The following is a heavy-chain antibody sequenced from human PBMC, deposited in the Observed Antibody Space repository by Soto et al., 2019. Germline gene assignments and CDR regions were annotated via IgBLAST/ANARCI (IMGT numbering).Heavy chain of an antibody. J-gene: IGHJ3*02. CDR2: IYPGDSDT. D-gene: IGHD3-3*01. V-gene: IGHV5-51*01. Sequence: PGESLKISCKGCGYSFTSYWIGWVRQMPGKGLEWMGIIYPGDSDTRYSPSFQGQVTISADKSISTAYLQWSSLKASDTAMYYCARQNFWSGYDPAFDIWGQGTMVTVS. CDR3: ARQNFWSGYDPAFDI. CDR1: GYSFTSYW.